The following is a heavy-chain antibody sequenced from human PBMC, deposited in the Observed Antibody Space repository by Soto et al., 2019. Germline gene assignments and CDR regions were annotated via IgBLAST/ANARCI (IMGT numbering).Heavy chain of an antibody. CDR3: ASTRRRYDSRGYHILDY. CDR1: RVTFSNYG. Sequence: QVQLVESGGGVVQPGRSLRLSCAASRVTFSNYGMHWVRQAPGKGLEWVAAMSYDGTNQDDADAVKGRFTISRENSKNTLYFEMQNPRPEATAAYYCASTRRRYDSRGYHILDYWGQGTLVTVSS. J-gene: IGHJ4*02. D-gene: IGHD3-22*01. V-gene: IGHV3-30*03. CDR2: MSYDGTNQ.